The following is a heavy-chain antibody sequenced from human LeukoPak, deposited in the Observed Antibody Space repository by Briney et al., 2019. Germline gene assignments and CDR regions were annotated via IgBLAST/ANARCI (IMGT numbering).Heavy chain of an antibody. CDR3: ARRFCSSVSCYDDDAFDV. V-gene: IGHV1-18*01. D-gene: IGHD2-2*01. CDR2: ISGYNGKI. J-gene: IGHJ3*01. Sequence: ASVKVSCKASGHTFISYGISWVRQAPGQGLEWMGWISGYNGKINYAQKFQGRVTMTTDTSTSTAYLELRSLTSEDTAVYYCARRFCSSVSCYDDDAFDVWGQGTLVTVSS. CDR1: GHTFISYG.